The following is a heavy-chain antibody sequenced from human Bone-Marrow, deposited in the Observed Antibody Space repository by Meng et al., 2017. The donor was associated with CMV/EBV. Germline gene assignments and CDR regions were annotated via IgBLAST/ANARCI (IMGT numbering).Heavy chain of an antibody. V-gene: IGHV4-59*07. CDR2: IYYSGST. Sequence: SDTLSLICTVSGGSISSYYWSWTRQPPGKGLEWIGYIYYSGSTNYNPSLKSRVTISVDTSKNQFSLKLSSVTAADTAVYYWARTTEATKGYYYGMEDWGQGTTVTVSS. CDR3: ARTTEATKGYYYGMED. J-gene: IGHJ6*02. CDR1: GGSISSYY. D-gene: IGHD4-11*01.